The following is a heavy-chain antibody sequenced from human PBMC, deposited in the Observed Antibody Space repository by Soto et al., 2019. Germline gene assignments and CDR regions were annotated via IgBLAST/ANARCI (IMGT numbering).Heavy chain of an antibody. CDR1: GASITTAYY. CDR3: ARGSRFDL. D-gene: IGHD1-26*01. J-gene: IGHJ5*02. CDR2: IYYTGNT. V-gene: IGHV4-31*03. Sequence: PSDTLSLTCTVSGASITTAYYWTWVRQHPVKGLEWIGHIYYTGNTYYNPSLKSRLNISLDTSKNQFSLQLESMTAADTAIYYCARGSRFDLWGEGTLVTVSS.